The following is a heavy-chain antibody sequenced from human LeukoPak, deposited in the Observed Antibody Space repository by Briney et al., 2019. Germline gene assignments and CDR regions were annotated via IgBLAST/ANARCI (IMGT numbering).Heavy chain of an antibody. V-gene: IGHV3-48*03. CDR3: ARVRRYCSGGSCYFPY. Sequence: GGSLRLSCAASGFTFSSYERNWVRQAPGKGLEWVSYISSSGSTIYYADSVKGRFTISRDNAKNSLYLQMNSLRAEDTAVYYCARVRRYCSGGSCYFPYWGQGTLVTVSS. D-gene: IGHD2-15*01. CDR1: GFTFSSYE. J-gene: IGHJ4*02. CDR2: ISSSGSTI.